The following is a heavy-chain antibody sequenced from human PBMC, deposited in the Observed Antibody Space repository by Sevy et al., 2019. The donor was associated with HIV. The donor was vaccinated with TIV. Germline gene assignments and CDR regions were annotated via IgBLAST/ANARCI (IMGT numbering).Heavy chain of an antibody. CDR2: INHSGST. CDR1: GGSFSGYY. CDR3: ARGTQEMATGYYFDY. J-gene: IGHJ4*02. V-gene: IGHV4-34*01. D-gene: IGHD5-12*01. Sequence: SETLSLTCAVYGGSFSGYYWSWIRQPPGKGLEWIGEINHSGSTNYNPSLKSRVTISVDTSKNQFSLKLSSVTAADTAVYYSARGTQEMATGYYFDYWGQGTLVTVSS.